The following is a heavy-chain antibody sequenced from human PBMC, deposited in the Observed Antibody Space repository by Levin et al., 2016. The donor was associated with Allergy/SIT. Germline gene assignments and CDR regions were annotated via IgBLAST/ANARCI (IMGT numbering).Heavy chain of an antibody. D-gene: IGHD3-16*01. CDR3: ARSQGSWGTWFDP. CDR2: LHYSGST. Sequence: PGKGLEWIGYLHYSGSTNYNPSLRSRVTMSLETSKNQFSLNLKSVTAADTAVYYCARSQGSWGTWFDPWGQGVLVTVSS. V-gene: IGHV4-59*13. J-gene: IGHJ5*02.